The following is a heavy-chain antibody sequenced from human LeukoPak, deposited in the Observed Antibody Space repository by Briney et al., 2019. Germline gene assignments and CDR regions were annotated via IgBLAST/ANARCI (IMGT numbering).Heavy chain of an antibody. V-gene: IGHV5-51*01. D-gene: IGHD3-10*01. CDR1: GYSFTSYW. CDR2: IYPGDSDT. J-gene: IGHJ3*02. Sequence: GESLKISREGSGYSFTSYWIGWVRQMPGEGLEWMGIIYPGDSDTRHSPSFQGQVTLSADKSVNTAYLQWSSLKASDTAMYYCARLLLRGVFDIWGQGTMVIVSS. CDR3: ARLLLRGVFDI.